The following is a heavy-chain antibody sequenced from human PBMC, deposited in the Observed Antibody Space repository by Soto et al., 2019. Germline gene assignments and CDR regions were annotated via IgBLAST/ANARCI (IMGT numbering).Heavy chain of an antibody. CDR1: GGSIRSGGYS. CDR2: IYHSGST. V-gene: IGHV4-30-2*01. J-gene: IGHJ4*02. Sequence: SETLSLTCTVSGGSIRSGGYSWSWIRQPPGKGLEWIGYIYHSGSTYYNPSLKSRVTISVDRSKNQFSLKLSSVTAADTAVYYCARASWAMAPHFDYWGQGTLVTVSS. D-gene: IGHD5-18*01. CDR3: ARASWAMAPHFDY.